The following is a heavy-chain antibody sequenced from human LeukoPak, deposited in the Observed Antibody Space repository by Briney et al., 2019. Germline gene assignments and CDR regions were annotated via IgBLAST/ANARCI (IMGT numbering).Heavy chain of an antibody. D-gene: IGHD3-3*01. J-gene: IGHJ5*02. V-gene: IGHV3-23*01. CDR1: GFTFSNSA. Sequence: PGGSLRLSCAASGFTFSNSAMGWVRQAPGKGLEWVSAISTSDGSTYYADAMKGRFTISRDNSKNTLYLQMNSLRAEDTAVYYCARAVDFWSGYPQPNWFDPWGQGTLVTVSS. CDR3: ARAVDFWSGYPQPNWFDP. CDR2: ISTSDGST.